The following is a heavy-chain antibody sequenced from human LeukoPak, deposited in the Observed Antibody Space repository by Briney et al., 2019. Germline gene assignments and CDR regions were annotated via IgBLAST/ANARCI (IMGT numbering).Heavy chain of an antibody. CDR2: IGISSGNT. J-gene: IGHJ4*01. Sequence: GGSLRLSCAASGSNFIDYSVNWVRQAPGKGLEWISYIGISSGNTKYADSVKGRFTISRDKARNSLYLQMNSLRVEDTAVYYCARDHRYAFDNWGHGTLVTVSS. CDR3: ARDHRYAFDN. D-gene: IGHD5-12*01. V-gene: IGHV3-48*01. CDR1: GSNFIDYS.